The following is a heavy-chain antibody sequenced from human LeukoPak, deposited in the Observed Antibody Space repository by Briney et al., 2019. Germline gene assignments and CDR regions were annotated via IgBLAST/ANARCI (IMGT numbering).Heavy chain of an antibody. CDR1: GDSISTNEW. V-gene: IGHV4-4*02. CDR3: ARDRRTTVTSQYYYYYGMDV. J-gene: IGHJ6*02. CDR2: VFHSGST. D-gene: IGHD4-17*01. Sequence: SETLSLTCSVSGDSISTNEWWSWVRQPPGKGLEWIGEVFHSGSTNYNPSLKSRVTISIDKSKDQFSLEVTSVTAADTAVYYCARDRRTTVTSQYYYYYGMDVWGQGTTVTVSS.